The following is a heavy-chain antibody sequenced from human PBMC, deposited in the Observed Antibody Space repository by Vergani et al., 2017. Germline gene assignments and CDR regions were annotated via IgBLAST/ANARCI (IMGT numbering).Heavy chain of an antibody. D-gene: IGHD2-2*01. CDR2: IYASGST. Sequence: QVQLQESGPGLVKPSQTLSLTCSVSGVSISSGSYYWSWIRQPAGKGLEWIGRIYASGSTNYNPSLKSRVSMSVDTARNQFSLEVKSVTAADTAVYYCARRCSVTCSNAFDIWGLGTMVTVSS. V-gene: IGHV4-61*02. CDR1: GVSISSGSYY. CDR3: ARRCSVTCSNAFDI. J-gene: IGHJ3*02.